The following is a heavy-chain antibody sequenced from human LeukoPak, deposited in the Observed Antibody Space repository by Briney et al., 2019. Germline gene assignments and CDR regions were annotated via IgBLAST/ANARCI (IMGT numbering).Heavy chain of an antibody. J-gene: IGHJ4*02. Sequence: GESLKISCKGFGYSFTTYSIVWVRQMPGKGLEWMGRIDPSDSYTNYSPSFQGHVTISADKSISTAYLQWSSLKASDTAMYYCARGVYSSGWYIENYWGQGTLVTVSS. CDR2: IDPSDSYT. CDR3: ARGVYSSGWYIENY. CDR1: GYSFTTYS. V-gene: IGHV5-10-1*01. D-gene: IGHD6-19*01.